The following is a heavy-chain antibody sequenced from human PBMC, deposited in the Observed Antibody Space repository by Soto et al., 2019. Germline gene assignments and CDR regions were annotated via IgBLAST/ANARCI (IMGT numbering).Heavy chain of an antibody. Sequence: QVQLVQSGAEVKKPGSSVKVSCKASGGTFSSYTISWVRQAPGQGLEWMGRIIPILGIANYAQKFQGRVTITADKSTSTAYMELSSLRSEDTAVYYCAREQEIATITVYYYGMDVWGQGTTVTVSS. CDR2: IIPILGIA. J-gene: IGHJ6*02. CDR1: GGTFSSYT. D-gene: IGHD5-12*01. CDR3: AREQEIATITVYYYGMDV. V-gene: IGHV1-69*08.